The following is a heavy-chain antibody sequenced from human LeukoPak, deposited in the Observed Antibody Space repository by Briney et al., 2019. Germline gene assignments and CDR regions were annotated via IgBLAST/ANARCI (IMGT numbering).Heavy chain of an antibody. D-gene: IGHD1-26*01. CDR3: ARETSSGSYRPFDY. CDR2: ISYDGNNK. V-gene: IGHV3-30-3*01. CDR1: GFTFSTYP. Sequence: GRSLRLSCAASGFTFSTYPMHWVRQAPGKGLEWVAVISYDGNNKYYVDSVKGRFTISRDNSKNTLSLQMNSLRADDTAVYYCARETSSGSYRPFDYWGQGALVTVSS. J-gene: IGHJ4*02.